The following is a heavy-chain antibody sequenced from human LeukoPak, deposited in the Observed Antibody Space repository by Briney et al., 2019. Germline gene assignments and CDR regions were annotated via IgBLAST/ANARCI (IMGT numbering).Heavy chain of an antibody. CDR1: GFTFRSYW. D-gene: IGHD7-27*01. CDR2: IKQDGSEK. CDR3: AKVLGISFAPWDY. V-gene: IGHV3-7*03. Sequence: GGSLRLSCAASGFTFRSYWMIWVRQAPGKGLEEVANIKQDGSEKYYADSVKGRFTISRDNSKNTLYLQMNSLRAEDTAVYYCAKVLGISFAPWDYWGQGTLVTVSS. J-gene: IGHJ4*02.